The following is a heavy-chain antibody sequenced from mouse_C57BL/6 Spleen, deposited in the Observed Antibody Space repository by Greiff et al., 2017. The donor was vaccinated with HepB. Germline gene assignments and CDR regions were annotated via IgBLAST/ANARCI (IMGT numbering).Heavy chain of an antibody. V-gene: IGHV1-81*01. Sequence: QVQLQQSGAELARPGASVKLSCKASGYTFTSYGISWVKQRTGQGLEWIGEIYPRSGNTYYNEKFKGKATLTADKSSSTAYMELRSLTSEDSAVYFCHYDAMDYWGQGTSVTVSS. CDR2: IYPRSGNT. CDR1: GYTFTSYG. CDR3: HYDAMDY. J-gene: IGHJ4*01.